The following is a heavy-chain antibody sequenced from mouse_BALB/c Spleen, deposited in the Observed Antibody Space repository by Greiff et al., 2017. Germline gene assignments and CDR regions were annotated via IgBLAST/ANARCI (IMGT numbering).Heavy chain of an antibody. CDR3: ARPYDYYYYAMDY. J-gene: IGHJ4*01. D-gene: IGHD2-4*01. V-gene: IGHV7-3*02. Sequence: EVMLVESGGGLVQPGGSLRLSCATSGFTFTDYYMSWVRQPPGKALEWLGFIRNKANGYTTEYSASVKGRFTISRDNSQSILYLQMNTLRAEDSATYYCARPYDYYYYAMDYWGQGTSVTVSS. CDR1: GFTFTDYY. CDR2: IRNKANGYTT.